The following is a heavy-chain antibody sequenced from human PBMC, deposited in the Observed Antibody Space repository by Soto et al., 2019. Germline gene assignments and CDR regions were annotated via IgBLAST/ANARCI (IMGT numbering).Heavy chain of an antibody. CDR2: IDDRGSN. CDR3: ARTDVSKISFDY. J-gene: IGHJ4*02. CDR1: GGSISSGDYY. V-gene: IGHV4-30-4*01. Sequence: QVQLQESGPRLVKPLQTLSLICTVSGGSISSGDYYWSWIRQPPGKGLEWIGYIDDRGSNFYNPPRKSRQTLSMYASKNQVFLNVNTVTAADTAVYYCARTDVSKISFDYWGQGVLVTVSS. D-gene: IGHD3-10*02.